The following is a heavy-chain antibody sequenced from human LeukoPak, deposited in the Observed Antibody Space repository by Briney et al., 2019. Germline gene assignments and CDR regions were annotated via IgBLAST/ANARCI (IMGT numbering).Heavy chain of an antibody. CDR2: IYYSGST. Sequence: PSETLSLTCTVSGGSISSYYWSWIRQPPGKGLEWIGYIYYSGSTDYNPSLKSRVTISVDTSKNQFSLKLSSVTAADTAVYYCARDLRDYVWGSYRYRYYYGMDVWGQGTTVTVSS. J-gene: IGHJ6*02. V-gene: IGHV4-59*01. D-gene: IGHD3-16*02. CDR1: GGSISSYY. CDR3: ARDLRDYVWGSYRYRYYYGMDV.